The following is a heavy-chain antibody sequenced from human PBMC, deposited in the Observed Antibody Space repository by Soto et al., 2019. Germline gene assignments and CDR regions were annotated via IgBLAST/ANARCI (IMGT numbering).Heavy chain of an antibody. V-gene: IGHV1-69*13. J-gene: IGHJ6*02. CDR2: VIPIFGTA. Sequence: SVKVSYKASGGTFSSYAISWVRQAPGQGLEWMGGVIPIFGTANYAQKFQGRVTITADESTSTAYMELSSLRPEDTAVYYCAITPTTQYYYYYGMDVWGQGTTVTVSS. CDR3: AITPTTQYYYYYGMDV. CDR1: GGTFSSYA.